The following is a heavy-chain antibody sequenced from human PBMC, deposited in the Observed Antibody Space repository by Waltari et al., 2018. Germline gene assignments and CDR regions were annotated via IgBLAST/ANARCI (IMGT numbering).Heavy chain of an antibody. Sequence: QVRLEQSGSQLKQPGASVQISCKASGYIFTDFAMNWVRQAPGQGLTWLGWINTKTGIPTYDTRFRGRFMFSVDRFFRTAYLDISSREEDDSAVYFCTRAPSIATPHANYWGQGTLVTVSS. CDR1: GYIFTDFA. V-gene: IGHV7-4-1*02. CDR2: INTKTGIP. D-gene: IGHD6-13*01. J-gene: IGHJ4*02. CDR3: TRAPSIATPHANY.